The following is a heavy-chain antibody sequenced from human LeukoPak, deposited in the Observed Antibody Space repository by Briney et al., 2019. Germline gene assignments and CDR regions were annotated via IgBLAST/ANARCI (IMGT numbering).Heavy chain of an antibody. D-gene: IGHD2-2*01. CDR2: ISAYNGNT. V-gene: IGHV1-18*04. CDR1: GYTFTSYG. CDR3: ASHYCSSTSCYADYGMDV. J-gene: IGHJ6*04. Sequence: ASVKVSCKASGYTFTSYGISWVRQAPGQGLEWMGCISAYNGNTHYAQKLRGRVTMTTDTSTSTAYMELRSLRSDDTAVYYCASHYCSSTSCYADYGMDVWGKGTTVTVSS.